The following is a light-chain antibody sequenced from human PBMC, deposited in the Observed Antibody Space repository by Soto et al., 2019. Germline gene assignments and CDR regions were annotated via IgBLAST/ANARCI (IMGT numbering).Light chain of an antibody. V-gene: IGKV3-20*01. CDR3: QQYGRAPYT. J-gene: IGKJ2*01. Sequence: EIVLTQSPGTLSLSPGERATLSCRASQSVATNYLAWFQQKPGQAPRLLIYGASTRATGIADRFSGSGSGTDVTLTINRLEPEDFAVYFCQQYGRAPYTFGQGSKLEIK. CDR1: QSVATNY. CDR2: GAS.